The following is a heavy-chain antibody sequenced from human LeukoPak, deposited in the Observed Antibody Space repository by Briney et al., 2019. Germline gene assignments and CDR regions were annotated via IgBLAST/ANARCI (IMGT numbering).Heavy chain of an antibody. V-gene: IGHV4-34*01. CDR1: GGSFSGYY. CDR2: INHSGST. CDR3: ARGRQWLRCIDY. D-gene: IGHD5-12*01. Sequence: SETLSHTCAVYGGSFSGYYWSWIRQPPGKGLEWIGEINHSGSTNYNPSLKSRVTISVDTSKNQFSLKLSSATAADTAVYYCARGRQWLRCIDYWGQGTLVTVSS. J-gene: IGHJ4*02.